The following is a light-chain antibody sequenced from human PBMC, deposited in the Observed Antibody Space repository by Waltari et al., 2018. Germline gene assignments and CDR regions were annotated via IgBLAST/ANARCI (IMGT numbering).Light chain of an antibody. CDR1: TYNIGSGP. Sequence: QSVLTQAPSVSGTPEQRVTISCSGTTYNIGSGPANWYQQVPGIPPKLLISSNDQRPSGVHDRFSGSKSGTSASLAISGLQSEDEADYYCATWDGRVNGVLFGGGTKVTVL. CDR3: ATWDGRVNGVL. V-gene: IGLV1-44*01. CDR2: SND. J-gene: IGLJ2*01.